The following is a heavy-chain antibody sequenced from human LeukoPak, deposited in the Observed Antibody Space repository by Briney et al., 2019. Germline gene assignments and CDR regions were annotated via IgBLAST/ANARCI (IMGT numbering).Heavy chain of an antibody. CDR2: IHYSGST. CDR1: GGSISSSSYY. J-gene: IGHJ4*02. CDR3: ARIARNCTNGVCQNTGFDY. Sequence: SETLSLTCTVSGGSISSSSYYWGWIRQPPGKGLEWIGSIHYSGSTYYNPSLKSRVTISVDTSKNQFSLKLSSVTAADTAVYYCARIARNCTNGVCQNTGFDYWGQGTLVTVSS. D-gene: IGHD2-8*01. V-gene: IGHV4-39*01.